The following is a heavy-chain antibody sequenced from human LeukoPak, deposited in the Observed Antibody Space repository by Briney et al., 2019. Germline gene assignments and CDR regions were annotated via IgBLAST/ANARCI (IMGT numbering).Heavy chain of an antibody. CDR1: GGSINSSSYY. D-gene: IGHD2-21*01. J-gene: IGHJ5*02. Sequence: PSETLSLTCSVSGGSINSSSYYWGWIRQPPGKGLEWIGTVYYSGSTYYNPSLKSRVTMSVDTSKNQFSLKLSSVTAADTAVYYCAREFDSRRGGDSNWFDPWGQGTLVTVSS. V-gene: IGHV4-39*02. CDR3: AREFDSRRGGDSNWFDP. CDR2: VYYSGST.